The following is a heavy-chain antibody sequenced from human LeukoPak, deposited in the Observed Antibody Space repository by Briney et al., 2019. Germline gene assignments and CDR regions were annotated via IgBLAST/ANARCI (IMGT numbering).Heavy chain of an antibody. Sequence: PSETLSLTCAVYGGSFSGYYWSWIRQSPGKGLEWIGEINHSGSTNYNPSLKSRVTISVDTSKDQFSLKLSSVTAADTAVYYCARGYRFLEWLLQARFGAFDIWGQGTMVTVSS. CDR3: ARGYRFLEWLLQARFGAFDI. CDR1: GGSFSGYY. CDR2: INHSGST. D-gene: IGHD3-3*01. V-gene: IGHV4-34*01. J-gene: IGHJ3*02.